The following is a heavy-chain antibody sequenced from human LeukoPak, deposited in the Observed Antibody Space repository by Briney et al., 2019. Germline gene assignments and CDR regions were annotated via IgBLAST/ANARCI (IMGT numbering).Heavy chain of an antibody. J-gene: IGHJ6*02. V-gene: IGHV1-2*04. D-gene: IGHD4-17*01. CDR3: ARAQGKDYGDYPAYYYYGMDV. CDR2: INPNSGGT. Sequence: ASVTVSCKASGYTFTGYYMHWVRQAPGQGLEWMGWINPNSGGTNYAQKFQGWVTMTRDTSISTAYMELSRLRSDDTAVYYCARAQGKDYGDYPAYYYYGMDVWGQGTTVTVSS. CDR1: GYTFTGYY.